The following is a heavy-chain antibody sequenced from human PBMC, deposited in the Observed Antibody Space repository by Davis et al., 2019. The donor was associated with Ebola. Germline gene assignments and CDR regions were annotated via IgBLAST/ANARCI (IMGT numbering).Heavy chain of an antibody. J-gene: IGHJ6*02. V-gene: IGHV4-39*01. CDR1: GGSISSSSYY. Sequence: SETLSLTCTVSGGSISSSSYYWGWIRQPPGKGLEWIGSIYYSGSTYYNPSLKSRVTISVDTSKNQFSLKLSSGTAADTAVYYCASRLRYFDYDMDVWGQGTTVTVSS. CDR2: IYYSGST. D-gene: IGHD3-9*01. CDR3: ASRLRYFDYDMDV.